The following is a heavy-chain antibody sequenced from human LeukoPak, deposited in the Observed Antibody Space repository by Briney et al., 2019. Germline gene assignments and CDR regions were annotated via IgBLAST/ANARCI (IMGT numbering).Heavy chain of an antibody. CDR3: ARDLQDSTLGY. D-gene: IGHD2-15*01. Sequence: ASVKVSCKASGYTFTGYYMHWVRQAPGQGLEWMGIINPSGGSTSYAQKFQGRVTMTRDTSTSTVYMELSSLRSEDAAVYYCARDLQDSTLGYWGQGTLVTVSS. J-gene: IGHJ4*02. CDR2: INPSGGST. CDR1: GYTFTGYY. V-gene: IGHV1-46*01.